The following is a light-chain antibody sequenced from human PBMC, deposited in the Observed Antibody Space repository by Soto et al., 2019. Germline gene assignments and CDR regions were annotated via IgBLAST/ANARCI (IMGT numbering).Light chain of an antibody. Sequence: EIVLTQSPASLSLSPGERATLSWRASQRVNNYLDWYQQKPGQAPRLLIYDASNRATGIPARFSGSGSGTDFTLTISSLGPDDFAVYYCQQRSNWPLTFGGGTKVEIK. CDR2: DAS. CDR1: QRVNNY. CDR3: QQRSNWPLT. J-gene: IGKJ4*01. V-gene: IGKV3-11*01.